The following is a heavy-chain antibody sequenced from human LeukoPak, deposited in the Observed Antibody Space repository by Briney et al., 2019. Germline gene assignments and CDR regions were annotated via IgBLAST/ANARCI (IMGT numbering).Heavy chain of an antibody. CDR2: ISFDGDKK. J-gene: IGHJ6*02. D-gene: IGHD1-14*01. CDR1: GFTFSAYG. CDR3: AKRYRVSPHAMDV. Sequence: GGSQRLSCAASGFTFSAYGMQWVRQAPGKGLEWVTLISFDGDKKYYADSVKGRFTISRDNSKNTLYLQMDSLRGEDTAVYYCAKRYRVSPHAMDVWGQGTTVTVS. V-gene: IGHV3-30*18.